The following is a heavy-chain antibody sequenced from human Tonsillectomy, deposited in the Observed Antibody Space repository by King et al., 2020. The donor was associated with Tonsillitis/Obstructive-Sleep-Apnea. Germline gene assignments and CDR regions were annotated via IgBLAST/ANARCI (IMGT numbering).Heavy chain of an antibody. J-gene: IGHJ6*02. V-gene: IGHV4-39*01. CDR3: ARLWGGWDYYYGMDV. CDR1: GGSISSSSYY. Sequence: QLQESGPGLVKPSETLSLTCTVSGGSISSSSYYWGWIRQPPGKGLEWIGSIYYSGSTYYNPSLKSRVTISVDTSKNPFSLKLSSVTAADTAVYYCARLWGGWDYYYGMDVWGQGTTVTVSS. CDR2: IYYSGST. D-gene: IGHD3-3*01.